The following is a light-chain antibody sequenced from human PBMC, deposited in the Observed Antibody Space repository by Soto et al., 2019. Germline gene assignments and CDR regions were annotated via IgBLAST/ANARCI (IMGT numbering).Light chain of an antibody. CDR1: QSVISSY. CDR3: QQYGSSPWT. CDR2: GAS. V-gene: IGKV3-20*01. Sequence: EIVLTQSPGTLSLSPGERATLSCRASQSVISSYLAWYQQKPGQAPRLLIYGASSRATGFPDRFSGSGSGTDFTLTISRLEPADFAVYYCQQYGSSPWTFGQGTKVEIK. J-gene: IGKJ1*01.